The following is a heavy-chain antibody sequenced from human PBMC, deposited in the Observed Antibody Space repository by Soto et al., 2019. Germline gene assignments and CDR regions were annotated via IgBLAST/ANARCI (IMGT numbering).Heavy chain of an antibody. CDR1: GGTFSSYA. CDR2: IIPSFGTA. Sequence: QVQLVPSGAEVKKPGSSVKVSCKASGGTFSSYAISWVRQAPGQGLEWMGGIIPSFGTANYAQKFQGRVTITADESTSTAYMALSNLRSHDTAVYYGAKSPNCYPPDDAFDIWGQGTMVTVSS. J-gene: IGHJ3*02. D-gene: IGHD2-2*01. CDR3: AKSPNCYPPDDAFDI. V-gene: IGHV1-69*01.